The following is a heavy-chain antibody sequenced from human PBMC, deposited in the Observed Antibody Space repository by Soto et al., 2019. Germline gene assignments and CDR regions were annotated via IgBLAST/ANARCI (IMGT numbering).Heavy chain of an antibody. J-gene: IGHJ4*02. CDR2: ISFDGSNK. D-gene: IGHD3-22*01. V-gene: IGHV3-30*18. CDR1: GFTFSGYG. Sequence: QVQLVESGGGVVQPGRSQRLYCAASGFTFSGYGMHWVRQAPGKGLEWVAVISFDGSNKYYADSVKGRFTISRDNSKNTLYLQMNSLRAEDTAVYYCAKVRPSASSGYYFDYWGQGTLVTVSS. CDR3: AKVRPSASSGYYFDY.